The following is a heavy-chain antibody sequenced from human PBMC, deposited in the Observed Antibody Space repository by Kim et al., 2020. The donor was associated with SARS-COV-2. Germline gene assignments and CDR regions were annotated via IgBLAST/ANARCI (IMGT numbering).Heavy chain of an antibody. D-gene: IGHD3-22*01. Sequence: SVKVSCKASGGTFSSYAISWVRQAPGQGLEWMGRIIPILGIANYAQKFQGRVTITADKSTSTAYMELSSLRSEDTAMYYCASNYYDSSGYYIYWGQGTLVTVSS. V-gene: IGHV1-69*04. CDR1: GGTFSSYA. CDR3: ASNYYDSSGYYIY. J-gene: IGHJ4*02. CDR2: IIPILGIA.